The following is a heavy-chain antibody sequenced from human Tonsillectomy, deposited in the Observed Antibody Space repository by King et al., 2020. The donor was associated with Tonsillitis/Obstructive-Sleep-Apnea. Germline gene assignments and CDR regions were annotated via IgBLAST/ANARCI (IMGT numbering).Heavy chain of an antibody. CDR2: VSRDGSIK. Sequence: VQLVESGGGVVQPGRSLRLSCAASGFTFSEYGMYWVRHAPGKGLDWVAAVSRDGSIKFYSDSVRGRVAISRDNSKSTLYLQLNSVTAGDTALYYCARERRMKYYMDVWGKGTTVTVSS. V-gene: IGHV3-30*03. D-gene: IGHD2/OR15-2a*01. CDR1: GFTFSEYG. CDR3: ARERRMKYYMDV. J-gene: IGHJ6*03.